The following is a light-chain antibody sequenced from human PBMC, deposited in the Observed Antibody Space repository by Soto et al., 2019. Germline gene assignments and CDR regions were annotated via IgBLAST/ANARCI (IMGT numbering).Light chain of an antibody. Sequence: QSVLTQPPSASGTPGQRGTISCSGSSSNIGINSVNWYQQHPGTAPKLLIYSNNQRPSGVPDRFSVTKFGTSASLAISGLQSEDEAVYYCAAWDDSLHGAVFGGGTQLTVL. V-gene: IGLV1-44*01. CDR2: SNN. CDR3: AAWDDSLHGAV. J-gene: IGLJ7*01. CDR1: SSNIGINS.